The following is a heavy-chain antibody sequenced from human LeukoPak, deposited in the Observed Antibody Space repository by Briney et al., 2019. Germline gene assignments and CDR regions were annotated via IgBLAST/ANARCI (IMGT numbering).Heavy chain of an antibody. V-gene: IGHV3-23*01. D-gene: IGHD3-10*01. CDR1: GFAFSNFA. CDR3: TKRIDGAGSYYIDF. CDR2: MSGSGDSS. J-gene: IGHJ4*02. Sequence: GGSLRLSCAASGFAFSNFAMSWVRQAPGKGLEWVSGMSGSGDSSYYAAFVKGRFTISRDNSRNTLYLQMNSLRAEDTAVYYCTKRIDGAGSYYIDFWGQGTVVTVSS.